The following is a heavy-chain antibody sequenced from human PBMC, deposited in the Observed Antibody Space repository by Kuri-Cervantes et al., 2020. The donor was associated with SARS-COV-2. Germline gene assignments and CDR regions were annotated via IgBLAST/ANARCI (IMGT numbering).Heavy chain of an antibody. CDR3: ARVPEGGYSFQH. Sequence: SQTLSLTGAVSGYSISSGYYWGWIRQPPGKGLEWIGSIYHSGSTYYSPSLKSRVTISVDTSKNQFSLKLSSVTAADTAVYYCARVPEGGYSFQHWGQGTLVTVSS. V-gene: IGHV4-38-2*01. CDR1: GYSISSGYY. J-gene: IGHJ1*01. D-gene: IGHD6-13*01. CDR2: IYHSGST.